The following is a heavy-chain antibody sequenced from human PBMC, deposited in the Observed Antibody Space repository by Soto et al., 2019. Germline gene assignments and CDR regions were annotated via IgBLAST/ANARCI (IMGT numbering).Heavy chain of an antibody. Sequence: EVQLVESGGGLVKPGGSLRLSCAASGFTFSNAWMNWVRQAPGKGLEWVGRIKSKTDGGTTDYAAPVKGRFTISRDDSKNTLYLQMNSLKTEDTAVYYCTTSWGVRYFDWLPHFDYWGQGTLVTVSS. CDR2: IKSKTDGGTT. J-gene: IGHJ4*02. CDR1: GFTFSNAW. CDR3: TTSWGVRYFDWLPHFDY. D-gene: IGHD3-9*01. V-gene: IGHV3-15*07.